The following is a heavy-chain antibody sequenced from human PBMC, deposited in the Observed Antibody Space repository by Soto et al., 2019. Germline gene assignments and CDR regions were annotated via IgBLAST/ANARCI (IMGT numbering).Heavy chain of an antibody. Sequence: SETLSLTCAVSGGSISSSNWWSWVRQPPGKGLEWIGEIYHSGSTNYNPSLKSRVTISVDKSKNQFSLKLSSVTAADTAVYYCARXTRYYDSSGYDHDAFDIWGQGTMVTVSS. D-gene: IGHD3-22*01. CDR2: IYHSGST. J-gene: IGHJ3*02. CDR3: ARXTRYYDSSGYDHDAFDI. V-gene: IGHV4-4*02. CDR1: GGSISSSNW.